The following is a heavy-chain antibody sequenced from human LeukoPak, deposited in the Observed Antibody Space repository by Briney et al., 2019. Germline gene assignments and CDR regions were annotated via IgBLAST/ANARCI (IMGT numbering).Heavy chain of an antibody. CDR3: AGLDIVAPSSSY. V-gene: IGHV3-48*02. CDR2: ISSSSTTI. Sequence: QTGGSLRLSCAASGFTFSCSSMNWVRQAPGKGLEWVSSISSSSTTIYYADSVKGRFTISRDNAKNSLYLHMNSLRDEDTAVYFCAGLDIVAPSSSYWGQGTLVTVSS. CDR1: GFTFSCSS. J-gene: IGHJ4*02. D-gene: IGHD5-12*01.